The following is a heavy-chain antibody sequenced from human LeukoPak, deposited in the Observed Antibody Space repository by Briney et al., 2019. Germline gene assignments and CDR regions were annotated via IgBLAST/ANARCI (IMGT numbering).Heavy chain of an antibody. D-gene: IGHD6-13*01. CDR2: IYSGGST. CDR1: GFTVSSNY. CDR3: ARDGTAAAGFDY. V-gene: IGHV3-53*01. J-gene: IGHJ4*02. Sequence: GGSLRLSCVASGFTVSSNYMSWVRQAPGKGLEWVSVIYSGGSTYYADSVKGRFTISRDNSKNTLYLQMNSLRAEDTAVYYCARDGTAAAGFDYWGQGTLVTVSS.